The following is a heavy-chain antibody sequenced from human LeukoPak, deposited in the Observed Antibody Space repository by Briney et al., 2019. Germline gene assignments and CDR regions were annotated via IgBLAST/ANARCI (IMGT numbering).Heavy chain of an antibody. Sequence: SETLSLTCTVSGGSISGYYWSWIRQPAGKGLEWIGRIYTSGSTNYNPSLKSRVTMSVDTSKNQFSLKLSSVTAADTAVYYCARWLQYSDAFDIWGQGTMVTVSS. D-gene: IGHD5-24*01. CDR1: GGSISGYY. CDR3: ARWLQYSDAFDI. CDR2: IYTSGST. J-gene: IGHJ3*02. V-gene: IGHV4-4*07.